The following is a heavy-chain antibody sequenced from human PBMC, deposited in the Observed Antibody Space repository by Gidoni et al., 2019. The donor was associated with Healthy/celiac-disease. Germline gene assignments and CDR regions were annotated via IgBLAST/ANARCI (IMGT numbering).Heavy chain of an antibody. V-gene: IGHV3-33*01. CDR2: IWYGGNNK. Sequence: QVQLVESGGGVVQPGRSLRLPCAAYGFTCSSYGMHWVRQAPGKGLEWVAVIWYGGNNKYYADSVKGRFTISRDNSKNALYLQMNSLRAEDTAVYYCARRAIFSATHFDYWGQGTLVTVSS. CDR3: ARRAIFSATHFDY. D-gene: IGHD2-15*01. CDR1: GFTCSSYG. J-gene: IGHJ4*02.